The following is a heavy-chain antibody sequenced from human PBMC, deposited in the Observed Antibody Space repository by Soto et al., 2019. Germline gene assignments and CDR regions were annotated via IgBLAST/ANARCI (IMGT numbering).Heavy chain of an antibody. CDR1: GYTFTSYG. CDR2: ISAYNGNT. CDR3: ARTYYDILTGYFHKNTNWFDP. Sequence: ASGYTFTSYGISWVRQAPGQGLEWMGWISAYNGNTNYAQKLQGRVTMTTDTSTSTAYMELRSLRSDDTAVYYCARTYYDILTGYFHKNTNWFDPWGQGTLVTVSS. J-gene: IGHJ5*02. V-gene: IGHV1-18*01. D-gene: IGHD3-9*01.